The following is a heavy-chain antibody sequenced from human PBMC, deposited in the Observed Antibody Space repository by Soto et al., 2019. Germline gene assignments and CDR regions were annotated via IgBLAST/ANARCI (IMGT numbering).Heavy chain of an antibody. CDR2: IYATGTT. CDR1: GASISGFY. J-gene: IGHJ5*02. Sequence: SETLSLTCTVSGASISGFYWSWIRKSAGKGLEWIGRIYATGTTDYNPSLKSRVMMSVDTSKKQFSLKLRFVTAADTAVYYCVRDGTKTLRDWFDPWGQGISVTVSS. V-gene: IGHV4-4*07. CDR3: VRDGTKTLRDWFDP. D-gene: IGHD1-1*01.